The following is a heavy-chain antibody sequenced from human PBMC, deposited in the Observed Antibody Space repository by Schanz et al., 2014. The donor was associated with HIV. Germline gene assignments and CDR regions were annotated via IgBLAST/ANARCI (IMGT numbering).Heavy chain of an antibody. CDR2: IWHDGRNK. CDR3: AKEGKPVVVDGPRH. J-gene: IGHJ4*02. Sequence: VQVVESGGGLVQPGGSLRLSCEASGFSLSHYWMSWVRQAPGKGLEWVAVIWHDGRNKNYADSVKGRFTVSRDNSKNTLYLQLDNVRAEDTAVYYCAKEGKPVVVDGPRHWGQGVLVTVSS. V-gene: IGHV3-33*03. CDR1: GFSLSHYW. D-gene: IGHD2-15*01.